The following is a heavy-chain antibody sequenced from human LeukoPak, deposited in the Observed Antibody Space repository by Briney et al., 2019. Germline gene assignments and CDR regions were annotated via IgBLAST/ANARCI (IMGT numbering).Heavy chain of an antibody. V-gene: IGHV1-2*02. D-gene: IGHD3-10*01. CDR2: INPNSGGT. CDR3: ARERITMVRGVIRVLDY. CDR1: GYTFTGYY. Sequence: ASVKVSCKASGYTFTGYYMHWVRQAPGQGLEWMGGINPNSGGTNYAQKFQGRVTMTRDTSISTAYMELSRLRSDDTAVYYCARERITMVRGVIRVLDYWGQGTLVTVSP. J-gene: IGHJ4*02.